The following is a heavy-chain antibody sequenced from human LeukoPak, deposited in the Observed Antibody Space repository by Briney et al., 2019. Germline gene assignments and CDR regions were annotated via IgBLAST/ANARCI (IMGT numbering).Heavy chain of an antibody. CDR2: INPNSGGT. CDR3: AREPPYSSSPFDP. V-gene: IGHV1-2*02. Sequence: PLALVKVSCKASGYTFTGYYMHWVRQAPGQGLEWMGWINPNSGGTNYAQKFQGRVTMTRDTSISTAYMELSRLRSDDTAVYYCAREPPYSSSPFDPWGQGTLVTVSS. CDR1: GYTFTGYY. D-gene: IGHD6-6*01. J-gene: IGHJ5*02.